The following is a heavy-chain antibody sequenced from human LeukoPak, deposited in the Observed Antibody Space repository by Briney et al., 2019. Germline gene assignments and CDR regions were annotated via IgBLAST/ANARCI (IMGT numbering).Heavy chain of an antibody. Sequence: GASVKVSCKASGYTFTSYEINWVRQATGQGLEWMGWMNPNSGNTGYAQKFQVRVTMTRNTSISTAYMELSSLRSDDTAVYYCARDSFRGPYSSSWYNWFDPWGQGTLVTVSS. J-gene: IGHJ5*02. CDR3: ARDSFRGPYSSSWYNWFDP. CDR2: MNPNSGNT. D-gene: IGHD6-13*01. CDR1: GYTFTSYE. V-gene: IGHV1-8*01.